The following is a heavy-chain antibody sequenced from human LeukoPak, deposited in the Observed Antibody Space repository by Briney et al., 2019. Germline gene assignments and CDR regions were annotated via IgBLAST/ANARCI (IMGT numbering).Heavy chain of an antibody. Sequence: GGSLRLSCAASGFTFSNAWMSWVRPAPGKGLEWVGRIKSKTDGGTTDYAAPVKGRFTISRDDSKNTLYLQMNSLKTEDTAVYYCTTVDYDSSGYVSYWGQGTLVTVSS. J-gene: IGHJ4*02. D-gene: IGHD3-22*01. V-gene: IGHV3-15*01. CDR1: GFTFSNAW. CDR2: IKSKTDGGTT. CDR3: TTVDYDSSGYVSY.